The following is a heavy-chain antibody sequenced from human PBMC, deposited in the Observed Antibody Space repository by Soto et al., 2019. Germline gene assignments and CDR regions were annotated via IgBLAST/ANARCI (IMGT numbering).Heavy chain of an antibody. D-gene: IGHD6-19*01. Sequence: PGGSLRLSCAASGFTFSSYSMNWVRQAPGKGLEWVSYISSGSSTIYYADSVKGRFTISRDNAQNSLYLQMNSLRAEDTAVYYCAKTYSSGRCAFDVWGQGTMVTVSS. J-gene: IGHJ3*01. CDR2: ISSGSSTI. CDR1: GFTFSSYS. V-gene: IGHV3-48*01. CDR3: AKTYSSGRCAFDV.